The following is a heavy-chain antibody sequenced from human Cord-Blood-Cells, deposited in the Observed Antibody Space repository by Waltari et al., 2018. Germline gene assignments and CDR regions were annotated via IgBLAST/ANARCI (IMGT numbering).Heavy chain of an antibody. V-gene: IGHV3-30*18. Sequence: VQLVESGGGVVQTGRSMRLSCVVSGFTFSSYGLHWVRQALGKGLDWVAVISYDGSNKYYADSVKGRLTISRDNSKNTLYLQMNSLRAEDTAVYYCAKEPTGYSSSWSFDYWGQGTLVTVSS. CDR3: AKEPTGYSSSWSFDY. CDR2: ISYDGSNK. CDR1: GFTFSSYG. J-gene: IGHJ4*02. D-gene: IGHD6-13*01.